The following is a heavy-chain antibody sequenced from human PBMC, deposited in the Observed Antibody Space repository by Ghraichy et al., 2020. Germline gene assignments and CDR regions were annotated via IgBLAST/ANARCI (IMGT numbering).Heavy chain of an antibody. J-gene: IGHJ6*02. CDR2: IYPGDSDT. CDR1: GYSFTSYW. D-gene: IGHD3-22*01. V-gene: IGHV5-51*01. Sequence: GESLNISCKGSGYSFTSYWIGWVRQMPGKGLEWMGIIYPGDSDTRYSPSFQGQVTISADKSISTAYLQWSSLKASDTAMYYCARLRDYYDSSGYYAESYYYYGMDVWGQGTTVTVSS. CDR3: ARLRDYYDSSGYYAESYYYYGMDV.